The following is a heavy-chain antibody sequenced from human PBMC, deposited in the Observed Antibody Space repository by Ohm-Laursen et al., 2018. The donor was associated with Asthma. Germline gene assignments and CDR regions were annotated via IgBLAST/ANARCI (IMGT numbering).Heavy chain of an antibody. CDR2: VYYSGLT. Sequence: PSETLSLTCTVSGDSISSGNNYWSWIRQHPGKGLEWIGYVYYSGLTYSNPSLRSRVSISVDTSKNQFSLNLTPVTAADTAVYYCARPNYGSGSMDVWGQGTTVTVSS. V-gene: IGHV4-31*03. D-gene: IGHD3-10*01. CDR3: ARPNYGSGSMDV. CDR1: GDSISSGNNY. J-gene: IGHJ6*02.